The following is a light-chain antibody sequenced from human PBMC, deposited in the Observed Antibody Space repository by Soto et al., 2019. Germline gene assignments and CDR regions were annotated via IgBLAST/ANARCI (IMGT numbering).Light chain of an antibody. CDR3: QQHGDSLT. Sequence: ETVWTQSPGTLSLSPGERATLSCRASHTVNSNYLGWYQQKPGQAPRLLMDGASSRATGTPDRFSGSGSGTDFTLTISRLEREDFAVYYCQQHGDSLTFGGGTQVEI. J-gene: IGKJ4*01. CDR1: HTVNSNY. CDR2: GAS. V-gene: IGKV3-20*01.